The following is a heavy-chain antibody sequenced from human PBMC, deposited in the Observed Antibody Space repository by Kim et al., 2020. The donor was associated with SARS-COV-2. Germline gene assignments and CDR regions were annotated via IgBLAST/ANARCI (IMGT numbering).Heavy chain of an antibody. D-gene: IGHD1-26*01. CDR2: IYYSGST. Sequence: SETLSLTCTVSSGSISSSHYYWGCIRQPPGKGLEWIGSIYYSGSTYYNPSLKSRVTMSVDTSKNHFSLKLNSVTAADTAVYYCARGLPIGSYAFDFWGQGTLVTVSS. CDR3: ARGLPIGSYAFDF. V-gene: IGHV4-39*02. J-gene: IGHJ4*02. CDR1: SGSISSSHYY.